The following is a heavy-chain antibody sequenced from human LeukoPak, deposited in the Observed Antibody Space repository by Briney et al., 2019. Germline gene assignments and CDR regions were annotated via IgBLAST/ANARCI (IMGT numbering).Heavy chain of an antibody. Sequence: SVKVSCKASGGTFSSYAISWVRQAPGQGLEWMGGIIPIFGTANYAQKFQGRVTITADKSTSTAYMELSSLRSEDTAVYYCARDRGYCSSTSCYAHDYWGQGTLVTVSS. CDR3: ARDRGYCSSTSCYAHDY. CDR1: GGTFSSYA. D-gene: IGHD2-2*01. J-gene: IGHJ4*02. V-gene: IGHV1-69*06. CDR2: IIPIFGTA.